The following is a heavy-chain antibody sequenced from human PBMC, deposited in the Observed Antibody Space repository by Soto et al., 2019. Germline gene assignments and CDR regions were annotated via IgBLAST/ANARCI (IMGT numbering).Heavy chain of an antibody. J-gene: IGHJ4*02. Sequence: GASVKVSCKASGGTFSSYAISWVRQAPGQGLEWMGGIIPIFGTANYAQKFQGRVTITADESTSTAYMELSSLRSEDTAVYYCARDPYAYCGGDCYLDYFDYWGQGTLVTVSS. D-gene: IGHD2-21*02. V-gene: IGHV1-69*13. CDR2: IIPIFGTA. CDR3: ARDPYAYCGGDCYLDYFDY. CDR1: GGTFSSYA.